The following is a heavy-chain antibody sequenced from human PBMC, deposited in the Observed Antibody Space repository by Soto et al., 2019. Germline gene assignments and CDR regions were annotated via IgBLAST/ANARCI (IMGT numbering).Heavy chain of an antibody. J-gene: IGHJ6*02. Sequence: ASVKVSCKASGYTFTGYYMHWVRQAPGQGLEWMGWNNPGNGYTKYSQDVQGRVAFTRDTSASIAYMELTSLTSDDMATYYCARAVCSGFPCPFAPGMDVWGQGTTVTVSS. D-gene: IGHD2-15*01. CDR1: GYTFTGYY. V-gene: IGHV1-3*02. CDR3: ARAVCSGFPCPFAPGMDV. CDR2: NNPGNGYT.